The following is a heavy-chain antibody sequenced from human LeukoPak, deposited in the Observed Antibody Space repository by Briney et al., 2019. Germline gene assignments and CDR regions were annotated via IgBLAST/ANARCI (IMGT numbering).Heavy chain of an antibody. D-gene: IGHD3-22*01. V-gene: IGHV4-59*01. CDR1: GASISSYY. CDR3: ARGTSGDSSGYYYRYPGYYYYYMDV. J-gene: IGHJ6*03. CDR2: IYYSGST. Sequence: PSETLSLTCTVSGASISSYYWSWIRQPAGKGLEWSGYIYYSGSTNYNPSLKSRVTISVDTSKNQFSLKLSSVTAADTAVYYCARGTSGDSSGYYYRYPGYYYYYMDVWGKGTTVTVSS.